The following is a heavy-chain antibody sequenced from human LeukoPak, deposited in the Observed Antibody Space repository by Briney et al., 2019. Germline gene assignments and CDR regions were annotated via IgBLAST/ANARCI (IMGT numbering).Heavy chain of an antibody. D-gene: IGHD5-24*01. J-gene: IGHJ6*03. CDR3: TTGPGRDHRPNYMDA. CDR1: GYTLTELS. CDR2: FNPEDGET. Sequence: SSVTVSFKGSGYTLTELSLRWVRQAPAKGLEWMGGFNPEDGETIYAQKIQGRVTMTEDTTTETAYMELSSLSSEDTAVYYCTTGPGRDHRPNYMDAWGKGTTVTVSS. V-gene: IGHV1-24*01.